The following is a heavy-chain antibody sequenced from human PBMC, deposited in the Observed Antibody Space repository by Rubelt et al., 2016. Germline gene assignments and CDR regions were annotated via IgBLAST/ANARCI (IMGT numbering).Heavy chain of an antibody. CDR3: ARGELIVVAHDAFDI. CDR1: GGSVSNDY. V-gene: IGHV4-59*02. J-gene: IGHJ3*02. D-gene: IGHD3-22*01. CDR2: INHSGST. Sequence: QVQLQESGPGLVKSSETLSLTCSVSGGSVSNDYWSWIRQTPTKGLEWIGEINHSGSTNYNPSLKSRVTISVDTSKNQFSLELRSVTAADTAVYYCARGELIVVAHDAFDIWGQGTMVTVSS.